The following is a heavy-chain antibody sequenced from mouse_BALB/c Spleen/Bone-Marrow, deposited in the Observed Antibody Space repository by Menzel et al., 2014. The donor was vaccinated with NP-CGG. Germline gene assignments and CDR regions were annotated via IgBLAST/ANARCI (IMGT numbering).Heavy chain of an antibody. D-gene: IGHD1-1*01. CDR3: ARYGSSPYAMDY. J-gene: IGHJ4*01. CDR2: ISDGGSYT. CDR1: GFTFSDYY. V-gene: IGHV5-4*02. Sequence: EVKVEESGGGLVKPGGSLKLSCAASGFTFSDYYMYWARQTPEKRLEWVATISDGGSYTYYPDSVKGRFAISRDNAKNNLYLQMSSLKSEDTAMYYCARYGSSPYAMDYWGQGTSVTVSS.